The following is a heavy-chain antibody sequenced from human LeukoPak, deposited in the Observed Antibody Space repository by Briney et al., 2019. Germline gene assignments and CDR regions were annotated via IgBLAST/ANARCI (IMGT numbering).Heavy chain of an antibody. D-gene: IGHD1-26*01. CDR1: GYTFTSYA. V-gene: IGHV1-3*01. CDR2: INAGNGNT. CDR3: ATTWGWELLPLNDAFDI. Sequence: GASVKVSRKASGYTFTSYAMHWVRQAPGQRLEWMGWINAGNGNTKYSQKFQGRVTMTEDTSTDTAYMELSSLRSEDTAVYYCATTWGWELLPLNDAFDIWGQGTMVTVSS. J-gene: IGHJ3*02.